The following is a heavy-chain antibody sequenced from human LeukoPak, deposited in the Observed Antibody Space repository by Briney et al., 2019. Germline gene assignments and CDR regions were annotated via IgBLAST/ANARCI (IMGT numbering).Heavy chain of an antibody. D-gene: IGHD2-21*02. V-gene: IGHV4-34*01. CDR3: ARFSRITWGDWGDAFDI. CDR1: GGSFSDYF. CDR2: IDDGGNT. Sequence: SETLSLTCSVYGGSFSDYFWSWIPQSPGKGLERIGEIDDGGNTNYNPSLMSRVIVSMEKSKKQFSLMMRSVAAADTAVYYWARFSRITWGDWGDAFDIWGQGTTVIVSS. J-gene: IGHJ3*02.